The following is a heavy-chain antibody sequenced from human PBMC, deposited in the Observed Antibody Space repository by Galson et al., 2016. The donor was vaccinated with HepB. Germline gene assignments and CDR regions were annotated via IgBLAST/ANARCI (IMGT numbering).Heavy chain of an antibody. D-gene: IGHD3-22*01. Sequence: TLSLTCTVSAGSISSGDSYWSWIRHLPVKGLEWIGHIYYIGTTYYNPSLKSRLTISLDMSKNQFSLKLSSVTAADTAVYYCAREPGTPLHDRSGYPVRDWYFDRWGRGTLGTVPS. V-gene: IGHV4-31*03. CDR2: IYYIGTT. J-gene: IGHJ2*01. CDR3: AREPGTPLHDRSGYPVRDWYFDR. CDR1: AGSISSGDSY.